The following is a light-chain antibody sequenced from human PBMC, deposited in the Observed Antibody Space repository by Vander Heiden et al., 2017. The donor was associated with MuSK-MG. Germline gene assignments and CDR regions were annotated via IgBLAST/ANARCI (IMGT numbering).Light chain of an antibody. Sequence: QSALTQPAFVSGSPGQSITISCTGTSSDVGSYSLVSWYQQHPGKAPKLMIYEGSKRPSGVSNRFSGSKSGNTASLTISGLQAEDEADYYCCSYAGSSPWVFGGGTKLTVL. V-gene: IGLV2-23*01. J-gene: IGLJ3*02. CDR1: SSDVGSYSL. CDR3: CSYAGSSPWV. CDR2: EGS.